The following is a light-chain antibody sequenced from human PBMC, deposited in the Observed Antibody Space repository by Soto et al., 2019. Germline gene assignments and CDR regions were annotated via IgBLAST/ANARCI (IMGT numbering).Light chain of an antibody. CDR3: SSYTSSSTPYV. Sequence: QSALTQPASVSGSPGQSISISCTGTSSDGGGYNYVSWYQQHPCKAPKLMIYEVSNRASGVSNRFSGSKSGNTASLTISGLQAEDETDYYCSSYTSSSTPYVFGTGTKVTVL. J-gene: IGLJ1*01. CDR1: SSDGGGYNY. CDR2: EVS. V-gene: IGLV2-14*01.